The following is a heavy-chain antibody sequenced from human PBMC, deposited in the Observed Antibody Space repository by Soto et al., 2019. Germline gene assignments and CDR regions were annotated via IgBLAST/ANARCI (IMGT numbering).Heavy chain of an antibody. V-gene: IGHV3-74*01. Sequence: GGSLRLSCEASGFTFSSFWMHWVRQAPGKGLAWVSRINSDGSITNYADSVKGRFTISRDNSKNTLYLQMNSLRAEDTAVYYCAKVRTYYYDSSGYYFHYWGQATLVTVSS. CDR1: GFTFSSFW. J-gene: IGHJ4*02. CDR3: AKVRTYYYDSSGYYFHY. CDR2: INSDGSIT. D-gene: IGHD3-22*01.